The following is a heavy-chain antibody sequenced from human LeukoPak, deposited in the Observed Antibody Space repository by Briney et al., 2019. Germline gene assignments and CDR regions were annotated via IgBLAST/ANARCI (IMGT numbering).Heavy chain of an antibody. Sequence: GGSLRLFCAAYGFTFSSYGMHWVRQAPGKGLEWVAFIRYDGSNKYYAASVKGRLTISRYNSKNTLYLQMNSLRAEDTAVYCCAKGLRFLEWWGQGTLVTVSS. CDR3: AKGLRFLEW. J-gene: IGHJ4*02. V-gene: IGHV3-30*02. CDR2: IRYDGSNK. D-gene: IGHD3-3*01. CDR1: GFTFSSYG.